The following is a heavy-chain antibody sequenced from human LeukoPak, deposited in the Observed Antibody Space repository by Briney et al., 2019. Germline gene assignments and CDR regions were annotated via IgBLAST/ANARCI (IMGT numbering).Heavy chain of an antibody. D-gene: IGHD2-15*01. CDR3: ARGMCSGGSCHEDY. V-gene: IGHV3-11*06. CDR2: ISSSSSYT. Sequence: PGGSLRLSCAASGFTFSDYYMSWIRQAPGKGLEWVSFISSSSSYTSYADSVKGRFTISRDNAKNSLYLQMNSLRAEDTAVYYCARGMCSGGSCHEDYWGQGTLVTVSS. CDR1: GFTFSDYY. J-gene: IGHJ4*02.